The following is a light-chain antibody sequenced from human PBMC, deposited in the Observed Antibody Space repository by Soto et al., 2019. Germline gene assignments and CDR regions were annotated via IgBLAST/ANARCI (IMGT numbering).Light chain of an antibody. CDR2: EGT. V-gene: IGLV2-23*01. J-gene: IGLJ3*02. CDR1: SSDVGNYHL. CDR3: CSYAGDSTWV. Sequence: QSALTQPASVSGSPGQSITISCSGTSSDVGNYHLVSWYQQHPGEAPKRMIYEGTKRPSGVSNRFSGSNFGNTASLTISGLQSEVEVDYYCCSYAGDSTWVFGGGTKLTVL.